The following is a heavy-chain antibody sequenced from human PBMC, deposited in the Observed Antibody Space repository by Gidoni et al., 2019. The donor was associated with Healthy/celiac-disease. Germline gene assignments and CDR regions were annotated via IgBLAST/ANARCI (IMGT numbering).Heavy chain of an antibody. CDR3: AKEYSSADYYYYGMDV. CDR1: GFPFSSHA. CDR2: ISGSGGST. D-gene: IGHD6-25*01. J-gene: IGHJ6*02. Sequence: EVQLLESGGGLVQPGGSLRLSCAASGFPFSSHAMSWFRQAPGKGLEWVSAISGSGGSTYYADSVKGRFTISRDNSKNTLYLQMNSLRAEDTAVYYCAKEYSSADYYYYGMDVWGQGTTVTVSS. V-gene: IGHV3-23*01.